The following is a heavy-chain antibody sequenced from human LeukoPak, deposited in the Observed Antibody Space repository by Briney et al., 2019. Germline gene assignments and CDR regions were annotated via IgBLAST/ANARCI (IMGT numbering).Heavy chain of an antibody. CDR1: GYXFTEHF. D-gene: IGHD1-7*01. Sequence: GASVNVSCKASGYXFTEHFIHWVRQPPGQGLQYMGGIHPASANTVYAQRFHGRITLTRDTPATTTYMELSGLRSDDTVVYYCARDLRPANLWGQGTLVTVSS. J-gene: IGHJ4*02. CDR3: ARDLRPANL. V-gene: IGHV1-2*05. CDR2: IHPASANT.